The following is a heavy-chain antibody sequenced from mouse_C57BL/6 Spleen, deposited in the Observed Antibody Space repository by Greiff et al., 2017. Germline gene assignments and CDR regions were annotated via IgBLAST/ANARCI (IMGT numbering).Heavy chain of an antibody. CDR3: ARWTLVAPFDY. D-gene: IGHD1-1*01. J-gene: IGHJ2*01. Sequence: EVKVVESGGGLVQPGGSLSLSCAASGFTFTDYYMSWVRQPPGKALEWLGFIRNKANGYSTEYSASVKVRFTISRDNSQSILYLQMNAQRAEDSATYSCARWTLVAPFDYWGQGTTLTVSS. CDR1: GFTFTDYY. V-gene: IGHV7-3*01. CDR2: IRNKANGYST.